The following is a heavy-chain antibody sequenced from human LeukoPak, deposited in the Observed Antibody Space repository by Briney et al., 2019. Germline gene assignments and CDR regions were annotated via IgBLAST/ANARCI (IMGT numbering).Heavy chain of an antibody. V-gene: IGHV3-33*01. CDR2: IWYDGSNK. CDR1: GFTFTSFG. Sequence: GRSLRPSCAASGFTFTSFGIHWVRQAPGKGLEWVAVIWYDGSNKYYADSVKGRFTISRDNSKNTLYLQMNSLRAEDTAVYYCASDSSGWYYFDYWGQGTLVTVSS. CDR3: ASDSSGWYYFDY. J-gene: IGHJ4*02. D-gene: IGHD6-19*01.